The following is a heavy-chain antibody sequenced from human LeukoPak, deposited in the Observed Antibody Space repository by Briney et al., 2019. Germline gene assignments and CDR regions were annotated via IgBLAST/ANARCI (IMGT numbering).Heavy chain of an antibody. J-gene: IGHJ5*02. CDR3: ASGYYDILTGYSNWFDP. CDR2: INHSGST. CDR1: GGSFSGYY. Sequence: SETLSLTCAVYGGSFSGYYWSWIRQPPGKGLEWIGEINHSGSTNYNPSLKSRVTMSVDTSKNQFSLKLSSATAADTAVHYCASGYYDILTGYSNWFDPWGQGTLVTVSS. V-gene: IGHV4-34*01. D-gene: IGHD3-9*01.